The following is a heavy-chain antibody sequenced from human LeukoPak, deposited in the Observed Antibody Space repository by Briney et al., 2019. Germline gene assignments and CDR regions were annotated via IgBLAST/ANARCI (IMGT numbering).Heavy chain of an antibody. CDR2: INPNSGGT. CDR1: GYTFTGYY. Sequence: LRASVKVSCKASGYTFTGYYMHWVRQAPGQGLEWMGWINPNSGGTNYAQKFQGRVTMTRDTSTSTAYMELSRLRSDDTAVYYCARTGGYCSSTSCYMSFYYYYYMDVWGKGTTVTISS. J-gene: IGHJ6*03. D-gene: IGHD2-2*02. CDR3: ARTGGYCSSTSCYMSFYYYYYMDV. V-gene: IGHV1-2*02.